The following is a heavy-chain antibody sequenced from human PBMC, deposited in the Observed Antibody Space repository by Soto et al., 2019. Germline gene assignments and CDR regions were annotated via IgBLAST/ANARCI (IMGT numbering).Heavy chain of an antibody. D-gene: IGHD3-22*01. CDR1: GFAFGTYS. Sequence: GGSLRLSCAASGFAFGTYSMNWVRQAPGKGLEWVSYISGDRGTTHYADSVKGRFTISRDNAKNSLYLQMNSLRDEDTAVYYCAGDRDYYYDSSGYYPPSWLDPWGQGTQVTVSS. CDR2: ISGDRGTT. V-gene: IGHV3-48*02. CDR3: AGDRDYYYDSSGYYPPSWLDP. J-gene: IGHJ5*02.